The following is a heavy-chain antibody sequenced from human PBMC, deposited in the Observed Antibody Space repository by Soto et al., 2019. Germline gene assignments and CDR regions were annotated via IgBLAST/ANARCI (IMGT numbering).Heavy chain of an antibody. CDR2: IYYSGST. D-gene: IGHD3-3*01. J-gene: IGHJ4*02. Sequence: PSETLSLTCTVSGGSISSSSYYWGWIRQPPGKGLEWIGSIYYSGSTYYNPSLKSRVTISVDTSKNQFSLKLSSVTAADTAVYYCARVLRFLEWLFDYWGQGTLVTVS. CDR1: GGSISSSSYY. V-gene: IGHV4-39*01. CDR3: ARVLRFLEWLFDY.